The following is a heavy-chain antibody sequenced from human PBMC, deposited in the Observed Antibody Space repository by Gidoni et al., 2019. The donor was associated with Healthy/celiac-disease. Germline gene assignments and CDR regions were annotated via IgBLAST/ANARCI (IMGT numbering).Heavy chain of an antibody. CDR2: INHSGST. V-gene: IGHV4-34*01. D-gene: IGHD6-13*01. CDR1: GGSFSGYY. CDR3: ARGRLAAAGTGGSPSMDV. J-gene: IGHJ6*02. Sequence: QVQLQQWGAGLLKPSETLSLTCAVYGGSFSGYYWSWIRQPPGKGLEWIGEINHSGSTNYNPSLKSRVTISVDTSKNQFSLKLSSVTAADTAVDYCARGRLAAAGTGGSPSMDVWGQGTTVTVSS.